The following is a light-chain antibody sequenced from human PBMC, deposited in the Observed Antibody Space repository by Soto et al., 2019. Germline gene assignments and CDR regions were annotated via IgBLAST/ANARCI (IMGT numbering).Light chain of an antibody. J-gene: IGKJ3*01. CDR2: AAS. CDR1: QTLSTNS. V-gene: IGKV3-20*01. Sequence: EIVLTQSPGTLSLSPGERATLSCRASQTLSTNSLAWYQQRPGQTPRLLIYAASTRDTDIPDRFNGSGSGTDFALTISRLEPEEFALYYCQQYNGSPLTFGPGTKVDVK. CDR3: QQYNGSPLT.